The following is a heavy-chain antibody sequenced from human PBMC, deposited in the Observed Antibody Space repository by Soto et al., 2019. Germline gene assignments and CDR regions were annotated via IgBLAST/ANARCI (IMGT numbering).Heavy chain of an antibody. V-gene: IGHV4-59*01. CDR2: IYYXGRT. Sequence: PXXSLRLSCAASGFTFNSYSMNWVRQAPGKGLECIXYIYYXGRTNYNPYLXXRVPIEVXXSKNKFSLKLSSVTAADTAVYYCARVGDYAGFYWGQGTLVTVSS. CDR3: ARVGDYAGFY. CDR1: GFTFNSYS. J-gene: IGHJ4*02. D-gene: IGHD4-17*01.